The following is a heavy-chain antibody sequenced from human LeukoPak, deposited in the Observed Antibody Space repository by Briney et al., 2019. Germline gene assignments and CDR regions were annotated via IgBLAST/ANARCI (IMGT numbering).Heavy chain of an antibody. D-gene: IGHD5-12*01. CDR2: ISSSSSYI. CDR1: GFTFSSYS. CDR3: ARDVGRGYSGYDV. V-gene: IGHV3-21*01. J-gene: IGHJ4*02. Sequence: GRSLRLSCAASGFTFSSYSMNWVRQAPGKELEWVSSISSSSSYIYYADSVKGRFTISRDNAKNSLYLQMNSLRAEDTAVYYCARDVGRGYSGYDVWGQGTLVTVSS.